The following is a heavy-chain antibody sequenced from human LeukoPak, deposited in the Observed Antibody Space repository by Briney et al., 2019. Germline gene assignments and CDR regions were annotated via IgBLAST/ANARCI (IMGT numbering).Heavy chain of an antibody. D-gene: IGHD3-9*01. Sequence: PGGSLRLSCAASGFTFSSYAMSWVRQAPGKGLEWVSAISCSGGSTYYADTVKGRFTISRDNSKNTLYLQMNSLRAEDTAVYYCAKGLVLRYFDWLSQFDYWGQGTLVTVSS. CDR3: AKGLVLRYFDWLSQFDY. CDR2: ISCSGGST. J-gene: IGHJ4*02. V-gene: IGHV3-23*01. CDR1: GFTFSSYA.